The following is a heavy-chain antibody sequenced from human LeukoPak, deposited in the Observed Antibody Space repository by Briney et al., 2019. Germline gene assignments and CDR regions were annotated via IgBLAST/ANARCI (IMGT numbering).Heavy chain of an antibody. CDR2: IKQDGSEK. D-gene: IGHD3-3*01. J-gene: IGHJ6*03. V-gene: IGHV3-7*01. CDR1: GFTFSSYW. CDR3: ARWYYDFWSGYYRLGYYYMDV. Sequence: GGSLRLSCAASGFTFSSYWMSWVRQAPGKGLEWVANIKQDGSEKYYVDSVKGRFTISRDNAKNSLYLQMNSLRAEDTAVYYCARWYYDFWSGYYRLGYYYMDVWGKGTTVTVSS.